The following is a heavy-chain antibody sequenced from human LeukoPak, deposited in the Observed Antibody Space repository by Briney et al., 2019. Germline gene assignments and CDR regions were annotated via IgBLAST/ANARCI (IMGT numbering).Heavy chain of an antibody. CDR1: GGTFSSYA. Sequence: ASVKVSCKASGGTFSSYAISWVRQAPGQGLEWMGGIIPIFGTANYAQKFQGRVTITADESTCTAYMELSSLRSEDTAAYYCARAGNPDYRNWFDPWGQGTLVTVSS. D-gene: IGHD1-14*01. CDR2: IIPIFGTA. J-gene: IGHJ5*02. V-gene: IGHV1-69*13. CDR3: ARAGNPDYRNWFDP.